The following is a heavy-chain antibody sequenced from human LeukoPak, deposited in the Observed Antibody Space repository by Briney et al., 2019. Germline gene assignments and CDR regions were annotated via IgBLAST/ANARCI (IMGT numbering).Heavy chain of an antibody. CDR2: ISSSGSTI. D-gene: IGHD3-22*01. Sequence: PGGSLRLSCAASGFTFSSYEMNWVRQAPGKGLEWVSYISSSGSTIYYADSVKGRFTISRDNAKNSLYLQMNSLRAEDTAVYYCEGEIGYYYDSSGYYLDAFDIWGQGTMVTVSS. CDR3: EGEIGYYYDSSGYYLDAFDI. CDR1: GFTFSSYE. V-gene: IGHV3-48*03. J-gene: IGHJ3*02.